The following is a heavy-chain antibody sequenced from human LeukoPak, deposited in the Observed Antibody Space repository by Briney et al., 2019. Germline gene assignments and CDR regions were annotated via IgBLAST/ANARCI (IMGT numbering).Heavy chain of an antibody. Sequence: GASVKVSCKASGYTFTSYGISWVRQAPGQGLEWMGWISAYNGNTNYAQKFQGRVTMTRDTSISTAYMELSRLRSDDTAVYYCARDLLRRPNYYYYMDVWGKGTTVTISS. J-gene: IGHJ6*03. V-gene: IGHV1-18*01. CDR2: ISAYNGNT. CDR3: ARDLLRRPNYYYYMDV. D-gene: IGHD3-3*01. CDR1: GYTFTSYG.